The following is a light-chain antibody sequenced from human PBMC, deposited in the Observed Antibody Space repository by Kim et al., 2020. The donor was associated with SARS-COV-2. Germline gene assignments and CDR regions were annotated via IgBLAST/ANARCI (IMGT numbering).Light chain of an antibody. Sequence: EIVLTQSPGTLSLSPGERATLSCRASQSVSSSYLVWYQQKPGQAPRFLIYGTSSRATGIPVRFSGSGSGTDFTLTISRLEPEDFAVYYCQQYGSSGYTFGQGTKLEI. CDR1: QSVSSSY. J-gene: IGKJ2*01. CDR3: QQYGSSGYT. V-gene: IGKV3-20*01. CDR2: GTS.